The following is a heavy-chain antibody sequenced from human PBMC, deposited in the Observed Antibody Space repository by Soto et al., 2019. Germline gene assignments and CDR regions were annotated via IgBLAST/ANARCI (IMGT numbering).Heavy chain of an antibody. CDR2: IYYSGST. J-gene: IGHJ6*02. D-gene: IGHD3-9*01. CDR1: GGSISSSSYS. Sequence: TETLSITCTVYGGSISSSSYSWGLIRQPPXKGLEWIGSIYYSGSTYYNPSLKSRVTISVDTSKNQFSLKLSSVTAADRAVYYCPRHHDTGHYNYFRMDVWGQGTTVTVSS. V-gene: IGHV4-39*01. CDR3: PRHHDTGHYNYFRMDV.